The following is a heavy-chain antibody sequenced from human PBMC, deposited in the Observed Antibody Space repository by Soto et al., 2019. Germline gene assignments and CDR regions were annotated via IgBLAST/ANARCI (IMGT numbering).Heavy chain of an antibody. V-gene: IGHV3-74*01. CDR1: GFTFTGSW. D-gene: IGHD3-10*01. CDR2: INGDGSGT. J-gene: IGHJ4*02. Sequence: EVQLVESGGGLVQPGGSLRLSCAASGFTFTGSWMHWVRQAPGKGLVWVSRINGDGSGTSYADFVKGRFIISSDDDKNTLFLQMTGLRAEATAVYYCARGIFGSGTANDYWGQGTLVTVSS. CDR3: ARGIFGSGTANDY.